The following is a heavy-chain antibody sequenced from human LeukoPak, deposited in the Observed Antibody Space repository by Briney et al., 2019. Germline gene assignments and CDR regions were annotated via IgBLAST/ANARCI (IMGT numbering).Heavy chain of an antibody. J-gene: IGHJ3*02. CDR2: IYYTGNT. D-gene: IGHD3-22*01. V-gene: IGHV4-59*01. Sequence: PSETLSLTCTASGGSISSYYWNWIRQPPGKGLECIGYIYYTGNTNYNPSLRSRVTISVDTSKNQFSLKLSSVTAADTAVYYCARELPLEYGSSGYFAFDSWGQGTMVTVSS. CDR1: GGSISSYY. CDR3: ARELPLEYGSSGYFAFDS.